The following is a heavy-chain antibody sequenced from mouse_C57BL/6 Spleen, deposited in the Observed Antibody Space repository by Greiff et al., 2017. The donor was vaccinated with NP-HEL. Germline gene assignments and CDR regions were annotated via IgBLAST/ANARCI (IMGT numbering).Heavy chain of an antibody. Sequence: EVQLKESGGGLVKPGGSLKLSCAASGFTFSDYGMHWVRQAPEKGLEWVAYISSGSSTIYYADTVKGRFTISRDNAKNTLFLQMTSLRSEDTAMYYCARLRYEAMDYWGQGTSVTVSS. V-gene: IGHV5-17*01. J-gene: IGHJ4*01. D-gene: IGHD1-1*01. CDR3: ARLRYEAMDY. CDR1: GFTFSDYG. CDR2: ISSGSSTI.